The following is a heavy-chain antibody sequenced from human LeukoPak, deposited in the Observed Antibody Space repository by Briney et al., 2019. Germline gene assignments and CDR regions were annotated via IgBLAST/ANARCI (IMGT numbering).Heavy chain of an antibody. CDR1: GFTFSSYA. CDR3: AKNPSGGDFWIRGAGYFDY. V-gene: IGHV3-23*01. Sequence: GGSLRLSCAASGFTFSSYAMSWVRQAPGKGLEWVSTISGSGGSTYYADSVKGRFTISRDNSKYTLYLQMNSLRDEDTAVYNCAKNPSGGDFWIRGAGYFDYWGQGTLVTVSS. J-gene: IGHJ4*02. D-gene: IGHD3-3*01. CDR2: ISGSGGST.